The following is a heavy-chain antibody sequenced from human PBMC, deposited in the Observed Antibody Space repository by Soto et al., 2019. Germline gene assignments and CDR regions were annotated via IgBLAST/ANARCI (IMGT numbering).Heavy chain of an antibody. CDR1: GGSISSTSYY. J-gene: IGHJ5*02. CDR3: ARVPITIFGVVIRPVGWFDP. CDR2: IYYSGST. Sequence: SETLSLTCTVSGGSISSTSYYWDWIRQPPGKGLEWIGNIYYSGSTYYNPSLKSRVTISGDTSKNQFSLMLSSVTAADTAVYYCARVPITIFGVVIRPVGWFDPWGQGTLVTVSS. V-gene: IGHV4-39*07. D-gene: IGHD3-3*01.